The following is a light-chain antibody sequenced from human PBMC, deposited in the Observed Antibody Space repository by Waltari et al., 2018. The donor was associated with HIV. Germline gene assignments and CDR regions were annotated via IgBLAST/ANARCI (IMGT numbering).Light chain of an antibody. CDR2: VTS. V-gene: IGKV3-11*01. CDR1: QRVSSY. CDR3: QQLSNSFT. Sequence: EIVLTQSPATLSVSPGERVTWSCRARQRVSSYLALYQQKPGQAPRLLIDVTSNRATGIPSRFRGSGSGTDFTLTISSVEAEDFAVYYCQQLSNSFTFGPGTKVEVK. J-gene: IGKJ3*01.